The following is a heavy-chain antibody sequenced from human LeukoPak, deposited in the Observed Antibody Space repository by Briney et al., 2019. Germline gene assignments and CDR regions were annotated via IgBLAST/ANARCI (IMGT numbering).Heavy chain of an antibody. V-gene: IGHV1-18*01. CDR2: MTPKSGDT. Sequence: ASVKVSCKASGYTFNNFDIDWIRQAPGQGLEWMGSMTPKSGDTDLAQKLQGRVTMTTDTSTSTAYMELRSLRSDDTAVYYCARDSSTYYYGSGSHYYYYYYMDVWGKGTTVTISS. CDR1: GYTFNNFD. CDR3: ARDSSTYYYGSGSHYYYYYYMDV. D-gene: IGHD3-10*01. J-gene: IGHJ6*03.